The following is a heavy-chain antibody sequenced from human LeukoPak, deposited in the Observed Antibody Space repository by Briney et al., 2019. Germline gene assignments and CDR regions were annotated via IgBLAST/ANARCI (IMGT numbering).Heavy chain of an antibody. CDR2: INPNSGGT. CDR3: ARDRTTYGPEYDD. D-gene: IGHD2-2*01. V-gene: IGHV1/OR15-1*04. J-gene: IGHJ4*02. Sequence: GASVKVSCKASGYIFTDYYMHWVRQAPGQELGWMGRINPNSGGTNCAQKFQGRVTMTRDTSITTAYMEVNSLRSDDTAVYYCARDRTTYGPEYDDWGQGTLVTVSS. CDR1: GYIFTDYY.